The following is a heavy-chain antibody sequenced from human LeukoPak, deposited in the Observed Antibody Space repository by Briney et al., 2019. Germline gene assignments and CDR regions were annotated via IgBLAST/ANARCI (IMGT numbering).Heavy chain of an antibody. V-gene: IGHV4-38-2*02. J-gene: IGHJ4*02. CDR1: NYSISNGYY. CDR3: AREVVTASTPDY. CDR2: IYHSGNT. D-gene: IGHD2-21*02. Sequence: SGTLSLTCAVSNYSISNGYYWGCIRQPPGKGLEWTGSIYHSGNTYYNPSLKRRVTISVDTSKNQFSLKLRSVTAAHTAVYYCAREVVTASTPDYWGQGTLVTVSS.